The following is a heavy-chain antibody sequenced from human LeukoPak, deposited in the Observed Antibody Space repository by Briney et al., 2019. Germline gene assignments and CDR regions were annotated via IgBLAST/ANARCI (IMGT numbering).Heavy chain of an antibody. D-gene: IGHD3-22*01. CDR2: INPNSGGT. CDR1: GYTFTGYY. J-gene: IGHJ4*02. V-gene: IGHV1-2*02. CDR3: ARGRHFDSNGYYAAFYFDS. Sequence: GASVRVSCKASGYTFTGYYMHWVRQAPGQGLEWMGWINPNSGGTYYAQKFQGRVTMTRDTSISTAYMDLTSLRSDDTAVYYCARGRHFDSNGYYAAFYFDSWGQGTLVTVSS.